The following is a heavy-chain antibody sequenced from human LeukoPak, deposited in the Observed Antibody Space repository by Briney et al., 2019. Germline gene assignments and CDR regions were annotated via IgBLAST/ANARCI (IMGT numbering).Heavy chain of an antibody. D-gene: IGHD6-13*01. CDR2: IWSDGSNK. CDR3: AREGAAGTADSEY. J-gene: IGHJ4*02. CDR1: GFTFSSYG. Sequence: GRSLRLSCAASGFTFSSYGMHWVRQAPGKGLGWVAVIWSDGSNKYHADSVKGRFTISRDNSKNTLYLQMNSLRAEDTAVYYCAREGAAGTADSEYWGQGTLVTVSS. V-gene: IGHV3-33*01.